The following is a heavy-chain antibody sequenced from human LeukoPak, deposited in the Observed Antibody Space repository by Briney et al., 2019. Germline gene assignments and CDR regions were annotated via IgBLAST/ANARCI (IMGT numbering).Heavy chain of an antibody. D-gene: IGHD3-22*01. V-gene: IGHV3-49*03. Sequence: GRSLRLSCTGSGFTFGDYAMSWFRQAPGKGLEWVAFVSSTAYGGTIEYAASVKGRFIISRDDSTSIAYLQMNSLKTEDTAVYFCSKGGYDRSGYYSVFGYWGQGTLVTVSS. CDR2: VSSTAYGGTI. CDR3: SKGGYDRSGYYSVFGY. J-gene: IGHJ4*02. CDR1: GFTFGDYA.